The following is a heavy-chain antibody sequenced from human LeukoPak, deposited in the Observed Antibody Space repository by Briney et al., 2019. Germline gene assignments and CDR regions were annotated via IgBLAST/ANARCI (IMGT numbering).Heavy chain of an antibody. CDR1: GFTFSSST. V-gene: IGHV3-21*01. CDR3: ALGLVTDY. Sequence: PGGSLRLSCAASGFTFSSSTMNWVRQAPGQGLEWVSSISSSSSNTHYADSVKGRFTISRDNSKNTLYLQMNSLRVEDTAVYYCALGLVTDYWGQGTLVTVSS. CDR2: ISSSSSNT. J-gene: IGHJ4*02. D-gene: IGHD3-9*01.